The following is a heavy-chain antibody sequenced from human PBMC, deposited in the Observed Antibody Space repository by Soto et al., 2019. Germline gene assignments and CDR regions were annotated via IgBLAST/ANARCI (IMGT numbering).Heavy chain of an antibody. Sequence: EVQLLESGGGLVQPGGSLRLSCAASGFSFSSYAMNWVRQAPGKGLEGVSVISGSGDSTYYADSVKGRVTISRDNSKNTLYLQMISLRAEDTAVYYCARRSSGWYFDYWGQGTLVIVSS. V-gene: IGHV3-23*01. J-gene: IGHJ4*02. D-gene: IGHD6-19*01. CDR1: GFSFSSYA. CDR3: ARRSSGWYFDY. CDR2: ISGSGDST.